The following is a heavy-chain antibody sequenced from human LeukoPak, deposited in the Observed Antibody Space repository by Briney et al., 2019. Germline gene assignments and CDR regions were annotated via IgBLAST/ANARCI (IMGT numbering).Heavy chain of an antibody. Sequence: GGSLRLSCAASGFTFSSYIMNWVRQAPGKGLEWVSSITSGSGYIYYADSMKGRFTISRDNPKNSLYLHMNSLRPEDTAVYYCASSITAAGTYWGQGTLVTVSS. V-gene: IGHV3-21*01. D-gene: IGHD6-13*01. CDR3: ASSITAAGTY. CDR2: ITSGSGYI. J-gene: IGHJ4*02. CDR1: GFTFSSYI.